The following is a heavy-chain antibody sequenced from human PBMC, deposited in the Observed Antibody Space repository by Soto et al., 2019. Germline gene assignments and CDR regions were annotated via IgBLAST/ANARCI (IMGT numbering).Heavy chain of an antibody. J-gene: IGHJ6*02. V-gene: IGHV5-51*01. CDR2: IYPGDSDT. Sequence: PGESLKISCKGSGYSFTSYWIGWVRQMPGKGLEWMGIIYPGDSDTRYSPSFQGQVTISADKSLSTAYLQWSSLKASDTAMYYCARRDCGGDCYSLSYGMDVWGQGTTVTVSS. CDR3: ARRDCGGDCYSLSYGMDV. D-gene: IGHD2-21*02. CDR1: GYSFTSYW.